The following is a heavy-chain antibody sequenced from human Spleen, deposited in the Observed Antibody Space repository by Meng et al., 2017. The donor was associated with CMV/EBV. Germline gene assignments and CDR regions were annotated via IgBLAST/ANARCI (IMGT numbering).Heavy chain of an antibody. D-gene: IGHD3-22*01. CDR1: GGTFSSYA. CDR3: ARAPRRWYYDSSGPTGYFDY. Sequence: SVKVSCKASGGTFSSYAISWVRQAPGQGLEWMGGIIPIFGTANYAQKFQGRVTITTDESTSTAYMELSSVTAADTAVYYCARAPRRWYYDSSGPTGYFDYWGQGTLVTVSS. J-gene: IGHJ4*02. V-gene: IGHV1-69*05. CDR2: IIPIFGTA.